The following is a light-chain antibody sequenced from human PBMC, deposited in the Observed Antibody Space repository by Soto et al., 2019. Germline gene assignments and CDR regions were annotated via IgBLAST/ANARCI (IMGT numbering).Light chain of an antibody. CDR3: CSYAGSYTFVV. CDR1: SSDVGGSRS. Sequence: QSALTQPRSVSGSPGQSVTISCTGTSSDVGGSRSVSWYQHHPGKAPKLLIYDVTKRPSGVPDRFSGSKSGNTASLTVSGLQAEDEADYFCCSYAGSYTFVVFGGGTKLTVL. V-gene: IGLV2-11*01. CDR2: DVT. J-gene: IGLJ2*01.